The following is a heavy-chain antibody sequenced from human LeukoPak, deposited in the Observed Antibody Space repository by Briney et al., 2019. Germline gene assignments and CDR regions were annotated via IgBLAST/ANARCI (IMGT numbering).Heavy chain of an antibody. D-gene: IGHD3-22*01. J-gene: IGHJ4*02. Sequence: SETLSLPCTVSGGSISSYYWSWIRQPAGKGLEGIGRIYTSGSTNYNPSLKSRVTMSVDTSKNQFSLKLSSVTAADTAVYYCARDYGTYYYDSSGSYFDYWGQGTLVTVSS. CDR1: GGSISSYY. V-gene: IGHV4-4*07. CDR2: IYTSGST. CDR3: ARDYGTYYYDSSGSYFDY.